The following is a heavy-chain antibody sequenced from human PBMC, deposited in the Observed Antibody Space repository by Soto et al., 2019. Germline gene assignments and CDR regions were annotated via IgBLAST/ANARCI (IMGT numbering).Heavy chain of an antibody. Sequence: SETLSLTGTVSGGSLSSYYWSWIRQPPGKGLEWIGYIYYSGSTNYNPSLKSRVTISVDTSKNQFSLKLSSVTAADTAVYYCARRHVMITFGGVIYYYMDVWGKGTTLIVSS. J-gene: IGHJ6*03. D-gene: IGHD3-16*01. CDR3: ARRHVMITFGGVIYYYMDV. V-gene: IGHV4-59*08. CDR1: GGSLSSYY. CDR2: IYYSGST.